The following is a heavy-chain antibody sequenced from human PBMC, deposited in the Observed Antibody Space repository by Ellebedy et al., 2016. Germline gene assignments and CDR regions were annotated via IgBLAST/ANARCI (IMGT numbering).Heavy chain of an antibody. J-gene: IGHJ6*02. CDR1: GGSISSGGYS. D-gene: IGHD3-10*01. CDR3: ARGGGLWGVDV. CDR2: IYHSGST. Sequence: SETLSLTXAVSGGSISSGGYSWRWIRQPPGKGLEWIGYIYHSGSTYYNPSLKSRVTISVDRSKNQFSLKLSSVTAADTAVYYCARGGGLWGVDVWGQGTTVTVPS. V-gene: IGHV4-30-2*01.